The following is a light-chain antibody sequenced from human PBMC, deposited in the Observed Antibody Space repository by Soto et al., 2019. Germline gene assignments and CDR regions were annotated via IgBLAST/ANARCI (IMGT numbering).Light chain of an antibody. CDR2: GAS. CDR1: QSVNSNY. CDR3: QQYHNSPPT. Sequence: EIVLTQSPGTLSLSQGERATLSCRASQSVNSNYLAWHQQKPGQGPRLLVLGASSRATGIPDRFSGTGSGTDFTLTISRVEPEDFAVYYCQQYHNSPPTFGQGTKVDI. J-gene: IGKJ1*01. V-gene: IGKV3-20*01.